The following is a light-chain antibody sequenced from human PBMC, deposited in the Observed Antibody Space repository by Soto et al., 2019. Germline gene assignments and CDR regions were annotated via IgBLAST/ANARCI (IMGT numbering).Light chain of an antibody. J-gene: IGKJ4*01. Sequence: EIVLTQSPGTVSLSPGERATLSCRASQTVSGYYLAWYQQKPGQAPRLLIYGASRRATGIPDRFSGSGSGTDFTLTINRLKPEDVAVYSCQQYGSSPLTFGGGIKVEIK. CDR3: QQYGSSPLT. CDR1: QTVSGYY. V-gene: IGKV3-20*01. CDR2: GAS.